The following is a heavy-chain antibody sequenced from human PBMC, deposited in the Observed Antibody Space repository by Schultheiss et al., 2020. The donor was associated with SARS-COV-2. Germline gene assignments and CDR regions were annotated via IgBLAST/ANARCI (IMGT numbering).Heavy chain of an antibody. D-gene: IGHD2-2*01. CDR1: GFPLSSFW. Sequence: GGSLRLSCAASGFPLSSFWMSWVRQAPGKGLEWVANINQDGRVEYYVDSVKGRFTISRDNAKNTLYLQMNSLRAEDTAVYYCARGGARYCSSTSCYRWFDPWGQGTLVTVSS. J-gene: IGHJ5*02. V-gene: IGHV3-7*01. CDR3: ARGGARYCSSTSCYRWFDP. CDR2: INQDGRVE.